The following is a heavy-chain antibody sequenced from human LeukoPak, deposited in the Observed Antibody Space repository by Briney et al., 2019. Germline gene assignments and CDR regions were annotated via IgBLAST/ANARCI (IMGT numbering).Heavy chain of an antibody. CDR1: GFTFSSYA. CDR2: ISGSGGST. V-gene: IGHV3-23*01. Sequence: PGGSLRLSCAASGFTFSSYAMSWVRQAPGKGLEWVSAISGSGGSTYYADSVKGRFTISRDNSKNTLYLQKNSLRAEDTAVYYCAKDRAMVRGVTCDYWGQGTLVTVSS. D-gene: IGHD3-10*01. J-gene: IGHJ4*02. CDR3: AKDRAMVRGVTCDY.